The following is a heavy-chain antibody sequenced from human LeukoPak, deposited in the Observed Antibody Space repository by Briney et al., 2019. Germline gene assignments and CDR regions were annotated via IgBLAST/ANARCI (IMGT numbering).Heavy chain of an antibody. CDR3: ARGSSSWQFDY. J-gene: IGHJ4*02. CDR2: INPNSGGT. V-gene: IGHV1-2*02. Sequence: ASVKVSCKASGYTFSSYAISWVRQAPGQGLEWMGWINPNSGGTNYAQKFQGRVTMTRDTSISTAYMELSRLRSDDTAVYYCARGSSSWQFDYWGQGTLVTVSS. D-gene: IGHD6-13*01. CDR1: GYTFSSYA.